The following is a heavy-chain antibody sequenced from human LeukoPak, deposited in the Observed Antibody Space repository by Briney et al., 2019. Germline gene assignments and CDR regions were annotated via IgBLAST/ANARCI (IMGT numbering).Heavy chain of an antibody. V-gene: IGHV1-18*01. Sequence: ASVKVSCKASGYTFTSYGISWVRQAPGQGLEWMGWISAYNGNTNYAQKLQGRVTMTTDTSTSTAYMELGSLRSDDTAVYYCARVHVYSGYVGSRLYYYYMDVWGKGTTVTNSS. CDR1: GYTFTSYG. J-gene: IGHJ6*03. CDR3: ARVHVYSGYVGSRLYYYYMDV. CDR2: ISAYNGNT. D-gene: IGHD5-12*01.